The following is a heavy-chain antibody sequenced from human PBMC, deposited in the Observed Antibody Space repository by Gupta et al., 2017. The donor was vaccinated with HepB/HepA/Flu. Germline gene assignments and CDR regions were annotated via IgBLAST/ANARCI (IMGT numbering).Heavy chain of an antibody. Sequence: QVRLQESGPGLVKPSETLSLTCAVSGGSTSSYYWSWIRQPPGKGLEWIGYISYSGSSNYSPSRRRRVTILLDTSKRQVSLKLSSVTAAETAIDYCARTMEANYGYYYYGLDVGGQGTTVTVSS. D-gene: IGHD3-10*01. CDR1: GGSTSSYY. CDR2: ISYSGSS. CDR3: ARTMEANYGYYYYGLDV. J-gene: IGHJ6*02. V-gene: IGHV4-59*01.